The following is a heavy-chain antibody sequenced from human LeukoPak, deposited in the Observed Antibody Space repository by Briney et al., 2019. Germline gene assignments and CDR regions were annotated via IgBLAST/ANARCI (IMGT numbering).Heavy chain of an antibody. Sequence: PGGSLRLPYVASGFIFSIYSMNWVRQAPGKGLEWVSCISRDKTYIHYADSVKGRFTISRDNAKNSLYLQMNSLRAEDTAVYYCARAPGTIYSNYANPDYWGQGTPVTVSS. V-gene: IGHV3-21*01. CDR1: GFIFSIYS. CDR3: ARAPGTIYSNYANPDY. CDR2: ISRDKTYI. J-gene: IGHJ4*02. D-gene: IGHD4-11*01.